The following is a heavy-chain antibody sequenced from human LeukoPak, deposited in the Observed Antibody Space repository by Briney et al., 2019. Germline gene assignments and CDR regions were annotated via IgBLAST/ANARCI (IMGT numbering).Heavy chain of an antibody. Sequence: PGGSLRLSCAASGFTFSYAWMSWVRQAPGKGLEWVGRIKSKTDSGTTDYAPPVKGRFSISRDDSKNTLYLQMSSLRIEDTAVYYCTTDAYYYDSSTSFYAEYFQHWGRGTLVTVSS. D-gene: IGHD3-22*01. CDR2: IKSKTDSGTT. J-gene: IGHJ1*01. V-gene: IGHV3-15*01. CDR1: GFTFSYAW. CDR3: TTDAYYYDSSTSFYAEYFQH.